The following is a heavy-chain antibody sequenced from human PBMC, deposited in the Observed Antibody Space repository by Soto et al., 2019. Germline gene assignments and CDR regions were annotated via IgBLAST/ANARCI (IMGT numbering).Heavy chain of an antibody. Sequence: GGSLRLSCTASGFTFSSFFMNWVRQAPGKGPEWVSGIDTSGGVTKYADSVKGRFTISRDNSKNTLYLQMNSLRTEDTAIYYCARDDEGGSYCDLGYWGQGTLVTVSS. CDR2: IDTSGGVT. J-gene: IGHJ4*02. V-gene: IGHV3-23*01. CDR1: GFTFSSFF. CDR3: ARDDEGGSYCDLGY. D-gene: IGHD3-10*01.